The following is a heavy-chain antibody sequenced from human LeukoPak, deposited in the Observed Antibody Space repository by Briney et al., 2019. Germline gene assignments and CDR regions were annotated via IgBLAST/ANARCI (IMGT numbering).Heavy chain of an antibody. CDR1: GFTFSDIY. V-gene: IGHV3-11*01. CDR2: IGTRSNPI. D-gene: IGHD1-26*01. Sequence: PGGSLTLSCAASGFTFSDIYMSWTRQAPGMGLEWISYIGTRSNPIYYADSVKGRFTISRDDAKNSLYLQMNSLRDEDTAVYFCAREARGSGRDFDYWGQGILVTVSS. CDR3: AREARGSGRDFDY. J-gene: IGHJ4*02.